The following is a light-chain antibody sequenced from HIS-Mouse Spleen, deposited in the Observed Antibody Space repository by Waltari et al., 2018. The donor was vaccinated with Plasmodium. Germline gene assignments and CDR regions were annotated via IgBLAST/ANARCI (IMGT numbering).Light chain of an antibody. V-gene: IGKV3-11*01. CDR2: DAS. CDR3: QQRSNWPSLT. Sequence: EIVLTQSPATLSLSPGERANLSCRASQSVSSYLGCYQQKPGQAPRLLIYDASNRATGIPARFSGSGSGTDFTLTISSLEPEDFAVYYCQQRSNWPSLTFGGGTKVEIK. J-gene: IGKJ4*01. CDR1: QSVSSY.